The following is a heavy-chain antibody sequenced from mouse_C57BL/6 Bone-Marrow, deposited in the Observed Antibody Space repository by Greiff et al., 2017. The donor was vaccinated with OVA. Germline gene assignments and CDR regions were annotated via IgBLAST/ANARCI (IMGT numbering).Heavy chain of an antibody. CDR1: GYTFTSYW. J-gene: IGHJ1*03. Sequence: QVQLQQPGAELVKPGASVKLSCKASGYTFTSYWMQWVKQRPGQGLEWIGEIDPSDSYTTYNQKFKGKATLTVDTSSSTAYMQLSSLTSEDSAFYYCASGGAAQATSWYFDVWGTGTTVTVSS. D-gene: IGHD3-2*02. V-gene: IGHV1-50*01. CDR3: ASGGAAQATSWYFDV. CDR2: IDPSDSYT.